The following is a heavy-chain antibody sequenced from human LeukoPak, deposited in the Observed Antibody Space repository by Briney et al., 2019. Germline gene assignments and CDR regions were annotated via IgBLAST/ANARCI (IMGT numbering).Heavy chain of an antibody. CDR2: IKGDGSEK. Sequence: GGSLRLSCTASRFSFSSYWMTWVRQAPGKGLEWVANIKGDGSEKYYVDSVKGRFTISRDNAKNSLHLQMNSLRAEDTAVYYCARHPYDSRGYVTWGPGILVTVSS. CDR1: RFSFSSYW. D-gene: IGHD3-22*01. CDR3: ARHPYDSRGYVT. V-gene: IGHV3-7*01. J-gene: IGHJ5*02.